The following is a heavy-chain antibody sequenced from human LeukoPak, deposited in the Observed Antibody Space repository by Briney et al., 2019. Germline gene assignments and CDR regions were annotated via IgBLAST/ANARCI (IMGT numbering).Heavy chain of an antibody. J-gene: IGHJ4*02. D-gene: IGHD3-9*01. V-gene: IGHV1-69*06. CDR1: GGTFSSYA. CDR3: AREEDILTGYVDY. CDR2: IIPIFGTA. Sequence: SVKVSCKASGGTFSSYAISWVRQAPGQGLEWMGGIIPIFGTANYAQKFQGRVTITADKSTSTAYMELSSLRSEDTAVYYCAREEDILTGYVDYWGQGTLVTVSS.